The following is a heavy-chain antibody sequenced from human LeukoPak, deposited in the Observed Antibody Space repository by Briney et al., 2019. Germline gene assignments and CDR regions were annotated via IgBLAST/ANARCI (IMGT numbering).Heavy chain of an antibody. J-gene: IGHJ5*02. D-gene: IGHD1-26*01. CDR3: AKTGGSYYSGFDP. CDR1: GFTFSSYG. Sequence: PGGSPRLSCAASGFTFSSYGMHWVRQAPGKGLEWVAFIRYDGSNKYYADSVKGRFTISRDNSKDTLYLQMNSLRAEDTAVYYCAKTGGSYYSGFDPWGQGTLVTVSS. V-gene: IGHV3-30*02. CDR2: IRYDGSNK.